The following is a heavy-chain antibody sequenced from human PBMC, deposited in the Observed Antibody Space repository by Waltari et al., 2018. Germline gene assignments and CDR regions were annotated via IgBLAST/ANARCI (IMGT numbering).Heavy chain of an antibody. CDR3: TTLDAPWGG. CDR2: ITSQNDGATT. J-gene: IGHJ4*01. CDR1: GFRFNPAW. V-gene: IGHV3-15*01. D-gene: IGHD7-27*01. Sequence: EVQMVASGGGSMKPGDSLRLPCVASGFRFNPAWLTWVRQAPGKGLEWVGRITSQNDGATTDFAASLRGRFSISRDDSQNMVFLQMSSLRIEDTAVYYCTTLDAPWGGWGHGTLVTVSS.